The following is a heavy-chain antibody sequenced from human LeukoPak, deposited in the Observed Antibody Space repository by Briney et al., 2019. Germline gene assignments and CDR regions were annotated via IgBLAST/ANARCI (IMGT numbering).Heavy chain of an antibody. J-gene: IGHJ4*02. CDR1: GFTVSSNY. Sequence: GGSLRLSCAASGFTVSSNYMSWVRQAPGKGLEWVSVIYSGGSTYYADSVRGRFTISRDNSKNTLYLQMNSLRAEDTAVYYCAKDRIMVRGVILLFDYWGQGTLVTVSS. V-gene: IGHV3-53*01. D-gene: IGHD3-10*01. CDR2: IYSGGST. CDR3: AKDRIMVRGVILLFDY.